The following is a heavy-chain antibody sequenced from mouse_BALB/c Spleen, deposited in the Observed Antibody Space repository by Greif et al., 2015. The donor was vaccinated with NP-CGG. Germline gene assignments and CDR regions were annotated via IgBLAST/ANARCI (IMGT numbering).Heavy chain of an antibody. Sequence: QVQLQQSGAELVRPGTSVKVSCKASGYAFTNYLIEWVKQRPGQGLEWIGVINPGSGGTNYNEKFKGKATLTADKSSSPAYMQLSSLTSDDSAVYFCARSNYGYDGDYFDYWGQGTTLTVSS. CDR1: GYAFTNYL. V-gene: IGHV1-54*01. CDR2: INPGSGGT. J-gene: IGHJ2*01. CDR3: ARSNYGYDGDYFDY. D-gene: IGHD2-2*01.